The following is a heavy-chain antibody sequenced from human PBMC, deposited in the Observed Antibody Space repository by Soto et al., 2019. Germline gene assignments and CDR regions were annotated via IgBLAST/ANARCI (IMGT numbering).Heavy chain of an antibody. Sequence: GESLKISCKGSGYSFTSYWIGWVRQMPGKGLEWMGIIYPGDSDTRYSPSFQGQVTISADKSISTAYLQWSSLKASDTAMYYCARHIVFFVPLYYYYMDCWGKGITVTVFS. CDR1: GYSFTSYW. J-gene: IGHJ6*03. V-gene: IGHV5-51*01. CDR3: ARHIVFFVPLYYYYMDC. CDR2: IYPGDSDT. D-gene: IGHD2-21*01.